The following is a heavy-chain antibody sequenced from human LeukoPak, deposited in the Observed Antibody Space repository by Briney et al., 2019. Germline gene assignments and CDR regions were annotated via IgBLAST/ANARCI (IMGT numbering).Heavy chain of an antibody. Sequence: GESLKISCKGSGYSFSNYWIGWVRQMPGKGLEGMGIIYPGDSNTRYSPSFQGQVTISADKSIRTAYLQWTSLKASDTAIYYCARQPLVRDCGGDCEFDYWGQGTRVSVSS. J-gene: IGHJ4*02. CDR3: ARQPLVRDCGGDCEFDY. D-gene: IGHD2-21*02. V-gene: IGHV5-51*01. CDR2: IYPGDSNT. CDR1: GYSFSNYW.